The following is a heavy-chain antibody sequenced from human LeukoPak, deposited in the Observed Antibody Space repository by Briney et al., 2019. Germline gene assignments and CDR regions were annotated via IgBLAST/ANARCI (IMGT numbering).Heavy chain of an antibody. Sequence: SETLSLTCTVSGGSISSYYWSWIRQPPGKGLEWIGYIYYSGSTNYNPSLKSRVTISVDTSKNQFSLKLRSVTAADTAVYYCASTNYDFWSGWFSFDYWGQGTLVTVSS. CDR1: GGSISSYY. V-gene: IGHV4-59*01. CDR2: IYYSGST. D-gene: IGHD3-3*01. J-gene: IGHJ4*02. CDR3: ASTNYDFWSGWFSFDY.